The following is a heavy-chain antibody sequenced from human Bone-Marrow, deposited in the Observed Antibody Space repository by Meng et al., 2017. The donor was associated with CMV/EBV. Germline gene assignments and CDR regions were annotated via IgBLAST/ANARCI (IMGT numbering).Heavy chain of an antibody. Sequence: GESLKISCAASGFTVSTCHMTWVRQTPGRGLEWVSVIDRGGTPYYADSVRGRFTISRDNSGNALYFELNSLGVEDTAVYYCARAVDDVRAFDVWGQGALVTVSS. V-gene: IGHV3-53*01. CDR2: IDRGGTP. CDR3: ARAVDDVRAFDV. D-gene: IGHD1-1*01. CDR1: GFTVSTCH. J-gene: IGHJ3*01.